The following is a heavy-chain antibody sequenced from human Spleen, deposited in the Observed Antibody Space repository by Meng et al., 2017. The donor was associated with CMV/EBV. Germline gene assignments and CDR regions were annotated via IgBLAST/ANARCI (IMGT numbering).Heavy chain of an antibody. J-gene: IGHJ4*02. CDR3: AREGIAAAGAEFDY. V-gene: IGHV3-7*01. Sequence: GESLKISCAASGFTFSSYWMSWVRQAPGKGLEWVANIKQDGSEKYYVDSVKGRFTISRDNAKNSLYLQMNSLRAEDTAVYYCAREGIAAAGAEFDYWGQGTLVTVSS. D-gene: IGHD6-13*01. CDR2: IKQDGSEK. CDR1: GFTFSSYW.